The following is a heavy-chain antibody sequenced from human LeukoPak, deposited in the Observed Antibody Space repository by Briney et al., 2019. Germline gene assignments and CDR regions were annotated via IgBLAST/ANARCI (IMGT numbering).Heavy chain of an antibody. D-gene: IGHD3-16*02. V-gene: IGHV3-23*01. CDR1: GFNFRDAA. Sequence: PGGSLRLSWVVSGFNFRDAAMTWVRQAPGKGLEWVALISSSGKNAYYGDSVKGRFTISRDNSDNTLSLHMNSLRVEDTAIYYCAKDIELSTWGLGTMVTVSS. CDR3: AKDIELST. J-gene: IGHJ3*01. CDR2: ISSSGKNA.